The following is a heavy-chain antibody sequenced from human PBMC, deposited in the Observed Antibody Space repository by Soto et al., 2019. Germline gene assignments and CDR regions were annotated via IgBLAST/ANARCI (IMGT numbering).Heavy chain of an antibody. CDR1: GLTVSSYA. CDR3: ARDGDRAMVCYYYYGMDV. CDR2: IIPIFGTA. J-gene: IGHJ6*02. D-gene: IGHD5-18*01. V-gene: IGHV1-69*01. Sequence: GXSVKVCSNASGLTVSSYAISWRQEAPVQELEWMGWIIPIFGTANYAQKFQGRVTITADESTSTAYMELSSLRSEDTAVYYCARDGDRAMVCYYYYGMDVWGHGTTVTGSS.